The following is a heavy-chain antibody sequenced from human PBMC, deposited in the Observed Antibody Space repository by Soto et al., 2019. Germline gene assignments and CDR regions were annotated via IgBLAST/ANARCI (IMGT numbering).Heavy chain of an antibody. Sequence: LGESLQISCQGTGYRFSSSWIGCVRQKPGKGLEWLGNVSPSDSDVRYSTAFEGQVTISADNSINTAYLQLLNLKASDTAIYYCTKGANSPFDCWGQGTRVTVSS. CDR1: GYRFSSSW. V-gene: IGHV5-51*01. J-gene: IGHJ4*02. CDR3: TKGANSPFDC. D-gene: IGHD3-16*01. CDR2: VSPSDSDV.